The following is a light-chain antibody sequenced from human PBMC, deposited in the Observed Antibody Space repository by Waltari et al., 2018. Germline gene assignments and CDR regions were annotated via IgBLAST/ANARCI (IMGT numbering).Light chain of an antibody. Sequence: EIVCTKSPGTLSLSPGERATISCRSSQSVSSSYLAWYQQKPGQAPRLLIYGASSRATGIPDRFSGSGSGTDFTLTISRLEPEDFAVYYCQQYGRSPLTFGGGTKVEIK. CDR3: QQYGRSPLT. V-gene: IGKV3-20*01. CDR1: QSVSSSY. CDR2: GAS. J-gene: IGKJ4*01.